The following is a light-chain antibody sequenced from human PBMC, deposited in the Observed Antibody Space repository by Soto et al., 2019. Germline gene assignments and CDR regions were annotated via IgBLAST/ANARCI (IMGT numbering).Light chain of an antibody. J-gene: IGKJ2*01. V-gene: IGKV3-20*01. Sequence: DIVLTQSPGTLSLSPGDRATLSCRSSRLLSSIYVVWYQQNPGQAPRLLIYAASRRATGIPDRFSGSGSATEYTLTTGRLEPEDSAVYYCQQQGTFGQGTKLEIK. CDR3: QQQGT. CDR1: RLLSSIY. CDR2: AAS.